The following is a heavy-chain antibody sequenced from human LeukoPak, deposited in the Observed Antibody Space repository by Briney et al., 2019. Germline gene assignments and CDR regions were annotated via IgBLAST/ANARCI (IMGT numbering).Heavy chain of an antibody. V-gene: IGHV1-8*01. CDR3: ARGSRLRITFGDPSPWGY. J-gene: IGHJ4*02. CDR1: GYAFTSYD. D-gene: IGHD3-16*01. CDR2: MNPNSGNT. Sequence: ASVKVSCKASGYAFTSYDINWVRQATGQGLEWMGWMNPNSGNTGYAQKFQGRVTMTRNTSISTAYMELSSLRSEDTAVYYCARGSRLRITFGDPSPWGYWGQGTLVTVSS.